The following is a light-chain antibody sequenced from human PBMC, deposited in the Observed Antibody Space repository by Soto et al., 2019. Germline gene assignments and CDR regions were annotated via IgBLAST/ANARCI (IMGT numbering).Light chain of an antibody. CDR1: PSISGIY. J-gene: IGKJ4*01. CDR2: GAS. CDR3: QHYLSPPIT. V-gene: IGKV3-20*01. Sequence: EVVLTQSPGTVSLSPGERATLSCRASPSISGIYLAWYQQKPGQGPRLLIYGASTRATGIPDRFRGSGSGDDFTLSIDRLEPGDSAVYFCQHYLSPPITFGGGTRVEVK.